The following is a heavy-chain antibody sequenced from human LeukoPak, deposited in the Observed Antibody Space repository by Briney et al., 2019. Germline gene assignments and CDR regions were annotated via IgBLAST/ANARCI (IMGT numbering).Heavy chain of an antibody. CDR2: IVVSSGNT. J-gene: IGHJ3*02. CDR3: AAPSLNDILTGPSGAFDI. D-gene: IGHD3-9*01. Sequence: ASVKVSCKASGFTFSSSAVQWARQARGQRLEWIGWIVVSSGNTNYAQKFQERVTITRDMSTSTAYMELSSLRSEDTAVYYCAAPSLNDILTGPSGAFDIWGQGTMVTVSS. V-gene: IGHV1-58*01. CDR1: GFTFSSSA.